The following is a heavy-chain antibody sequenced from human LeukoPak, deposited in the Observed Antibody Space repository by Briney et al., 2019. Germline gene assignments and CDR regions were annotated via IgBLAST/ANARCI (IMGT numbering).Heavy chain of an antibody. D-gene: IGHD2-2*02. V-gene: IGHV3-23*01. CDR2: IGGSGRST. Sequence: GGSLRLSCAASGFTFSSYAMCWVRQAPGKGLEWVSSIGGSGRSTYYADSVKGRFTISRDNSKNTLYLQMNSLRAEDTAVYYCAKALGYCSSTNCYTSYYYYMDVWGKGTTVTVSS. J-gene: IGHJ6*03. CDR3: AKALGYCSSTNCYTSYYYYMDV. CDR1: GFTFSSYA.